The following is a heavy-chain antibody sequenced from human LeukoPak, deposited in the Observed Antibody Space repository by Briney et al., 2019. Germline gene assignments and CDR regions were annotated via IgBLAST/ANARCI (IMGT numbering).Heavy chain of an antibody. Sequence: ASVKVSCEASGYTLTGYYMHWVRQAPGQGLEWMGWINPNSGGTNYAQKFQGRVTMTRDTSISTAYMELSRLRSDDTAVYYCARGLRGSPAFDYWGQGTLVTVSS. D-gene: IGHD2-2*01. CDR1: GYTLTGYY. J-gene: IGHJ4*02. CDR2: INPNSGGT. CDR3: ARGLRGSPAFDY. V-gene: IGHV1-2*02.